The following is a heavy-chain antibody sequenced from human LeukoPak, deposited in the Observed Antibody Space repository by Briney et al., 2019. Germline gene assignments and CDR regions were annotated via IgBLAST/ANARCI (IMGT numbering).Heavy chain of an antibody. V-gene: IGHV4-39*01. CDR3: ARRRHESGNSYPSYFDY. CDR1: GGSISTSTYY. Sequence: SETLSLTCTVSGGSISTSTYYWGWIRQPPGKGLEWIGDIYYSGTTYHNPSLKSRVTISVAMSKNQFSLKLSSVTAADTAVYYCARRRHESGNSYPSYFDYWGQGTLVTVSS. D-gene: IGHD3-22*01. J-gene: IGHJ4*02. CDR2: IYYSGTT.